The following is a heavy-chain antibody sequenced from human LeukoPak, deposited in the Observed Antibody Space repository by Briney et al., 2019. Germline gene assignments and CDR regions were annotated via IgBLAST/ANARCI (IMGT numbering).Heavy chain of an antibody. Sequence: GGSLRLSCAASGFTFSDYYMSWIRQAPGKGLEWVSYISSSGSTIYYADSVKGRFTISRDNAKNSLYLQMNSLRAEDTAVYYCATVAVAGTPPYFDYWGQGTLVTVSS. CDR1: GFTFSDYY. V-gene: IGHV3-11*01. J-gene: IGHJ4*02. CDR3: ATVAVAGTPPYFDY. D-gene: IGHD6-19*01. CDR2: ISSSGSTI.